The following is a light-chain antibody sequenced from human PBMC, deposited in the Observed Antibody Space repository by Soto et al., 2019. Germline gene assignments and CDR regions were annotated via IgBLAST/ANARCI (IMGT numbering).Light chain of an antibody. Sequence: DIQMTQSPSTLSASVGDRVTITCRASQSLSGWVAWYQQKQGEAPKLLIFAASALETGVPPRFSGGGSGTVFTLTISSLQPDDFATYYCQQYDSDSFTFGQGTKLEIK. CDR1: QSLSGW. J-gene: IGKJ2*01. CDR3: QQYDSDSFT. CDR2: AAS. V-gene: IGKV1-5*03.